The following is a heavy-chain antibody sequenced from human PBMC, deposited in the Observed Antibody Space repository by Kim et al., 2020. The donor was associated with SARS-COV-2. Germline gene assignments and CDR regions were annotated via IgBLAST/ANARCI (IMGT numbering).Heavy chain of an antibody. CDR3: ARAPIAVAGTGDY. V-gene: IGHV1-46*01. J-gene: IGHJ4*02. Sequence: YPQKFQDRVTMTRDTSTSTVYMELSSLRSEDTAVYYCARAPIAVAGTGDYWGQGTLVTVSS. D-gene: IGHD6-19*01.